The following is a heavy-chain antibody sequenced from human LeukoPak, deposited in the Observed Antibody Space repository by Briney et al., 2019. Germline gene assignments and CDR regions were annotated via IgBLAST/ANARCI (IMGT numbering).Heavy chain of an antibody. D-gene: IGHD6-13*01. CDR2: ISYDGSNK. CDR3: AKDVAAVAQPTGYFQH. CDR1: GFTFSSYG. Sequence: GGSLRLSCAASGFTFSSYGMHWVRQAPGKGLEWVAVISYDGSNKYYADSVKGRFTISRDNSKNTLYLQMNSLRAEDTAVYYCAKDVAAVAQPTGYFQHWGQGTLVTVSS. J-gene: IGHJ1*01. V-gene: IGHV3-30*18.